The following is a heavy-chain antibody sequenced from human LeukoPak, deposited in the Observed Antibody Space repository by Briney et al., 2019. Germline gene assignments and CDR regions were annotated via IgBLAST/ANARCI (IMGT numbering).Heavy chain of an antibody. CDR2: VTVSGRGGST. CDR1: GFTFSTYA. V-gene: IGHV3-23*01. D-gene: IGHD2-21*02. J-gene: IGHJ4*02. Sequence: GGSLRLSCAASGFTFSTYAMSWVRQAPGKGLEWVSAVTVSGRGGSTYYAASVKGRFTIYRDNSKNTLYLQMNSLRAEDTALYYCAKSPTYCGSDCYSTFDYWGQGNLVTVSS. CDR3: AKSPTYCGSDCYSTFDY.